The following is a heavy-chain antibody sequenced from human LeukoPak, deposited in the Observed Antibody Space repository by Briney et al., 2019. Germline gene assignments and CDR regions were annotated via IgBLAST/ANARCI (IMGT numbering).Heavy chain of an antibody. CDR3: ARVGIAVAGSYWYFDL. CDR2: IYSGGST. J-gene: IGHJ2*01. D-gene: IGHD6-19*01. V-gene: IGHV3-53*01. Sequence: PGGSQRLSCAASGFTVSSNYMSWVRQAPGKGLEWVSVIYSGGSTYYADSVKGRFTISRDNSKNTLYLQMNSLRAEDTAVYYCARVGIAVAGSYWYFDLWGCGTLVTVSS. CDR1: GFTVSSNY.